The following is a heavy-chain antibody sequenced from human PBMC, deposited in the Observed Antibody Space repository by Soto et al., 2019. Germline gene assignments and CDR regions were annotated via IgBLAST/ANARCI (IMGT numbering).Heavy chain of an antibody. CDR1: GYSFTGYY. CDR3: ARGDYGTGGYPFPYFDY. D-gene: IGHD2-8*02. V-gene: IGHV1-2*02. J-gene: IGHJ4*02. Sequence: HEPLVQSGAEVKRPGASLKVSCKASGYSFTGYYIHWVRQAPGQGLEWMGWINPDSGATNYAQNFQGRVTLTSDTSISTASMDLTSLTSDDPAVYYCARGDYGTGGYPFPYFDYWGQGTLVIVSS. CDR2: INPDSGAT.